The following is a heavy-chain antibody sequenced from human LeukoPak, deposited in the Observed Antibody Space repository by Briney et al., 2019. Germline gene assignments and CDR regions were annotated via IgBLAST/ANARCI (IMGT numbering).Heavy chain of an antibody. Sequence: AETLSLTCTVSGGSINVYYWTWIRQAPGTGLEWIGYISNSGTPDYNPPLKSRVTMSVDTSNNEFSLRLTSVTAADTAMYYCARVVRGAVTSNCVDPWGQGTLVTVSS. D-gene: IGHD4-17*01. CDR2: ISNSGTP. V-gene: IGHV4-59*01. J-gene: IGHJ5*02. CDR3: ARVVRGAVTSNCVDP. CDR1: GGSINVYY.